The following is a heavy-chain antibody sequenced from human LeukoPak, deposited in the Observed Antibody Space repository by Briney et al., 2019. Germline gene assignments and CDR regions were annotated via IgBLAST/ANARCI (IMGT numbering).Heavy chain of an antibody. CDR1: GGSISSYF. J-gene: IGHJ4*02. D-gene: IGHD3-10*01. CDR3: ARDGADVYGRAFDY. V-gene: IGHV4-4*07. CDR2: IHASGTT. Sequence: SETLSLTCSVSGGSISSYFWTWIRQPAGKGLEWIGRIHASGTTNYNSSLKSRVSMSVDTSKNQFSLKLTSVTAADTAVYFCARDGADVYGRAFDYWGQGTLVSVSS.